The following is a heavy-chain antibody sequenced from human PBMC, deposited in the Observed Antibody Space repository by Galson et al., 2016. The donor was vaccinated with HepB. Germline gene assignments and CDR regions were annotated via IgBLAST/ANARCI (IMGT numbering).Heavy chain of an antibody. CDR1: GFSISIYS. D-gene: IGHD6-19*01. V-gene: IGHV3-23*01. J-gene: IGHJ3*02. Sequence: SLRLSCAASGFSISIYSMNWVRQAPGKGLEWVPAIRGSGTGTSYTDSVKGRFTISRDNSKHTLYLQMNSLRAEDAAVYYWAKIRLVGYNSGWGGSFDIWGRGTMVTVSS. CDR2: IRGSGTGT. CDR3: AKIRLVGYNSGWGGSFDI.